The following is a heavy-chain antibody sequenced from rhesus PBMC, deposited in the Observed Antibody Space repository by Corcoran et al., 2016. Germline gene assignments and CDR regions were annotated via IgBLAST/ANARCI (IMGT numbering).Heavy chain of an antibody. D-gene: IGHD2-2*01. J-gene: IGHJ4*01. CDR1: GGSISGGYG. CDR2: IYSSRPNT. CDR3: ASQPLLGYCPSTTCYKFDY. Sequence: QVQLQESGPGLLKPSETLSLTCAVSGGSISGGYGWGWIRQPPGEGLEGNGSIYSSRPNTSYTPSLTSRATISTATSKNQFSLKLSSVTAADTSVYSYASQPLLGYCPSTTCYKFDYWGQGVLVTVSS. V-gene: IGHV4S7*01.